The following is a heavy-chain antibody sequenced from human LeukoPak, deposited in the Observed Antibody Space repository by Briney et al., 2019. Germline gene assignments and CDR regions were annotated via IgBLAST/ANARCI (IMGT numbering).Heavy chain of an antibody. J-gene: IGHJ5*02. CDR3: ARDRSPGWFDP. V-gene: IGHV3-74*01. CDR1: GFTFDDYG. D-gene: IGHD6-19*01. CDR2: MNGDGSST. Sequence: GSLRLSCAASGFTFDDYGLSWVRQVPGKGLVWVSRMNGDGSSTDYEESVKGRFTISRDNAKNMLYLQMNSLRADDTAVYYCARDRSPGWFDPWGQGTLVTVSS.